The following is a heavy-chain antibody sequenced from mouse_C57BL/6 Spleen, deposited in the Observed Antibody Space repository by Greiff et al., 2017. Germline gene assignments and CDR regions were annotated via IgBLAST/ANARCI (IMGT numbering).Heavy chain of an antibody. CDR2: IDPSDSYT. CDR1: GYTFTSYW. V-gene: IGHV1-50*01. CDR3: ASSENYYGSGY. J-gene: IGHJ2*01. Sequence: QVQLQQPGAELVKPGASVKLSCKASGYTFTSYWMQWVKQRPGQGLEWIGEIDPSDSYTNYNQKFKGKATLTVDTSSSTAYMQLSSLTSEDSAVYYCASSENYYGSGYWGQGTTLTVSS. D-gene: IGHD1-1*01.